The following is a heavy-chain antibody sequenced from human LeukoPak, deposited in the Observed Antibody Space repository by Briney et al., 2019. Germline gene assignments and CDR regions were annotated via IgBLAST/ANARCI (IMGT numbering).Heavy chain of an antibody. CDR2: IYSGGST. CDR3: ARVHSSGWYTFEN. Sequence: GGSLRLSCAASGFTVSSNYMSWVRQAPGKGLEWVSVIYSGGSTYYANSVKGRFTISRDNSINTLFLQMNSLRAEDTAVYYCARVHSSGWYTFENWGQGTLVTVSS. CDR1: GFTVSSNY. V-gene: IGHV3-53*05. J-gene: IGHJ4*02. D-gene: IGHD6-19*01.